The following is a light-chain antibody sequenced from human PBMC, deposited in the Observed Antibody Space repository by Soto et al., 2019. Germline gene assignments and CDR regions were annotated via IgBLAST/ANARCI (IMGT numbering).Light chain of an antibody. CDR2: EGN. Sequence: QSALTQPRSVSGSPGQSVTISCTGTSSDVGGYNYVSWYQQHPGKAPKLMIYEGNKRPSGVSSRFSGSKSGNTASLTISGLQAEDEADYYCCSYAGSNTFVFGTGTKVTVL. CDR3: CSYAGSNTFV. CDR1: SSDVGGYNY. V-gene: IGLV2-11*01. J-gene: IGLJ1*01.